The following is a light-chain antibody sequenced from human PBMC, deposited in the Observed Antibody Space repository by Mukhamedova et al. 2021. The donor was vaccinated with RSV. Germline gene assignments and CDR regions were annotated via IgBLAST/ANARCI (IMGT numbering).Light chain of an antibody. J-gene: IGKJ1*01. CDR3: HQTTGLPWT. V-gene: IGKV6D-21*02. Sequence: ASQSISGVPSRFTGSGSGTDFTLTISSLEAEDAAAYFCHQTTGLPWTFDQGTKVEIK. CDR2: AS.